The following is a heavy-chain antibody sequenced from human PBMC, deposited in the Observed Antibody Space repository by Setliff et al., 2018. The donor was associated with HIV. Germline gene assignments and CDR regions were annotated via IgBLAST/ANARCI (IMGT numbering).Heavy chain of an antibody. CDR2: VFYSGTT. D-gene: IGHD6-6*01. J-gene: IGHJ4*02. CDR3: ARMESTRPPRGLDY. CDR1: GGSISTSSYY. Sequence: LSLTCTVSGGSISTSSYYWGWIRQPTGKGLEWIGTVFYSGTTQYNPSFKSRVTISIDTSKNQFSLKMISVTAADTAVYYCARMESTRPPRGLDYWGRGTLVTVSS. V-gene: IGHV4-39*01.